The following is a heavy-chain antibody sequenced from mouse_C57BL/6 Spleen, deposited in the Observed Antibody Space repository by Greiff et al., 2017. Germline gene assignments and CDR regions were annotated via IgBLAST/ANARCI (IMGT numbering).Heavy chain of an antibody. CDR2: IYPGSGST. Sequence: QVQLQQSGAELVKPGASVKMSCKASGYTFTSYWITWLKQRPGQGLEWIGDIYPGSGSTNYNVNFKSKATLTVDTSSSPAYVQLSSLTSEYSAGYYCARHYGDVWGTGTTVTVSS. CDR1: GYTFTSYW. V-gene: IGHV1-55*01. D-gene: IGHD1-1*01. CDR3: ARHYGDV. J-gene: IGHJ1*03.